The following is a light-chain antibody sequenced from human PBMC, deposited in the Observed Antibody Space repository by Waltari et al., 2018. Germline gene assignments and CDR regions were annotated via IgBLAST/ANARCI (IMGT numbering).Light chain of an antibody. CDR1: AFPKQY. CDR2: KDS. J-gene: IGLJ2*01. CDR3: QSADSSGTCVV. Sequence: SYELTQPPSVSVSPGQTARITCSGDAFPKQYASWYQQKPGQAPVLVIYKDSERPSGIPERFSGSSSGTTVTLTISGVQAEDEADYYCQSADSSGTCVVFGGGTKLTVL. V-gene: IGLV3-25*03.